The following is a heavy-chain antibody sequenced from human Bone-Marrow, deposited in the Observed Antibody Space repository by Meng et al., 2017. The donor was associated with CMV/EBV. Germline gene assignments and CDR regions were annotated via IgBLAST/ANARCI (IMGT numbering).Heavy chain of an antibody. V-gene: IGHV4-34*01. D-gene: IGHD2-2*01. J-gene: IGHJ6*02. CDR3: ARDGGYCSSTSCLPESGMDV. Sequence: SETLSLTCAVYGGSFSGYYWSWIRQPPGKGLEWIGEINHSGSTNYNPSLKSRVTISVDTSKNQFSLKLSSVTAADTAVYYCARDGGYCSSTSCLPESGMDVWGQGTMVTVSS. CDR1: GGSFSGYY. CDR2: INHSGST.